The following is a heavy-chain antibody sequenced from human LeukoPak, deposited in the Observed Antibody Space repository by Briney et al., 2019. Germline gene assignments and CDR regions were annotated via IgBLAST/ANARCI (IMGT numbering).Heavy chain of an antibody. D-gene: IGHD1-7*01. CDR1: GYTFTSYY. CDR3: ARDRHQNYNWSYGGGYMDV. J-gene: IGHJ6*03. V-gene: IGHV1-46*03. CDR2: INPSGGST. Sequence: GASVKVSCKASGYTFTSYYMHWVRQAPGQGLEWMGIINPSGGSTSYAQKFQGRVTTTRDTSTSTVYMELSSLRSEDTAVYYCARDRHQNYNWSYGGGYMDVWGKGPRSPSP.